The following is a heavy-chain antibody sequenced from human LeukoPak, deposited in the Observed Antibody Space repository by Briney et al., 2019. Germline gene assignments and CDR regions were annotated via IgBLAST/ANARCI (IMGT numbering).Heavy chain of an antibody. Sequence: GASVKVSCKASGYTFTSYGISWVRQAPGQGLEWMGWISAYNGNTNYAQKLQGRVTMTTDTSTSTAYMEWRSLRSDDTAVYYCARSITIFGVVTPDYYYYMDVWGKGTTVTVSS. CDR2: ISAYNGNT. V-gene: IGHV1-18*01. CDR3: ARSITIFGVVTPDYYYYMDV. D-gene: IGHD3-3*01. J-gene: IGHJ6*03. CDR1: GYTFTSYG.